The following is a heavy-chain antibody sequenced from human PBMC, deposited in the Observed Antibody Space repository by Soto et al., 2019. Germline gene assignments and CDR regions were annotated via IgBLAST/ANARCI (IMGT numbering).Heavy chain of an antibody. V-gene: IGHV1-18*01. D-gene: IGHD6-13*01. CDR2: ISAYNGNT. J-gene: IGHJ4*02. CDR3: ARVFRRYSSSWEGVFDY. CDR1: GYTFTSYG. Sequence: ASVKVSCKASGYTFTSYGISWVRQAPGQGLEWMGWISAYNGNTNYAQKLQGRVTMTTDTSTSTAYMELRSLRSDDTAVYYCARVFRRYSSSWEGVFDYWGQGTLVTVSS.